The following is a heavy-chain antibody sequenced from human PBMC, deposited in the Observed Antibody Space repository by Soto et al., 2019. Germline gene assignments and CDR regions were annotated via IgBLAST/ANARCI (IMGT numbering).Heavy chain of an antibody. D-gene: IGHD3-22*01. CDR2: IYPGDSDT. V-gene: IGHV5-51*01. J-gene: IGHJ4*02. CDR3: ARQRLWGTSGYYYFEN. CDR1: GHIFSNYW. Sequence: PVESLKISCKGSGHIFSNYWIGWVRQMPGKGLEWMGIIYPGDSDTRYSPSFQGQVTITVDKSINTAYLQWSRLKASDTAIYYCARQRLWGTSGYYYFENWGQGTLVTVSS.